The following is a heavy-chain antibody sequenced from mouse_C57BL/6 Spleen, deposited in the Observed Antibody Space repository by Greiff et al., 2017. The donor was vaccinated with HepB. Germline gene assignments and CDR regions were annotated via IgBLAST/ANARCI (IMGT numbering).Heavy chain of an antibody. CDR3: ARGRESWYFDV. CDR1: GFTFSDYG. J-gene: IGHJ1*03. CDR2: ISSGSSTI. D-gene: IGHD6-2*01. Sequence: EVKLVESGGGLVKPGGSLKLSCAASGFTFSDYGMHWVRQAPERGLEWVAYISSGSSTIYYADTVKGLFTISRDNAKNTLFLQMTSLRSEDTAMYDWARGRESWYFDVWGTGTTVTVSS. V-gene: IGHV5-17*01.